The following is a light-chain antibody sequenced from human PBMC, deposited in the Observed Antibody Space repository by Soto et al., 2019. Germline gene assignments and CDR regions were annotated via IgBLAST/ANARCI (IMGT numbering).Light chain of an antibody. J-gene: IGKJ1*01. CDR3: QQRSNWPRGT. Sequence: DIAMTQSPSTLSVSPGETATLSCRASQSVSSNLAWYQQKPGQAPSLLIYDASNRATGIPARFSGSGSGTDFTLTISSLEPEDFAVYYCQQRSNWPRGTFGQGTKVDNK. CDR1: QSVSSN. V-gene: IGKV3-11*01. CDR2: DAS.